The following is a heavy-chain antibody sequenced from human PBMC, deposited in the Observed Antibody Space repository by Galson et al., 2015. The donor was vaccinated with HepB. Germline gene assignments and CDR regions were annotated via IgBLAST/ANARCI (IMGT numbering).Heavy chain of an antibody. CDR3: ARDGGDSSGYFGQSHIDPPLAPVY. V-gene: IGHV1-2*02. J-gene: IGHJ4*02. CDR2: INPNSGGT. CDR1: GYTFTGYY. D-gene: IGHD3-22*01. Sequence: SVKVSCKASGYTFTGYYMHWVRQAPGQGLEWMGWINPNSGGTNYAQKFQGRVTMTRDTSISTAYMELSRLRSDDTAVYYCARDGGDSSGYFGQSHIDPPLAPVYWGQGTLVTVSS.